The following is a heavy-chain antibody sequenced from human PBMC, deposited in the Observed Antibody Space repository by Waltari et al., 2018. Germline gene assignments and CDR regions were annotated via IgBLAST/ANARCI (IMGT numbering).Heavy chain of an antibody. CDR1: GGSISNGDYH. CDR3: MRDQRSTVLD. Sequence: QLQLQESGPGLVKPSETLSLTCTVSGGSISNGDYHWVWVRQPPGKGLEWNSTIHNTRGTYNNPSLKSRLTISVDTFKNQFSLKLSSVTAADTAVYHCMRDQRSTVLDWGQGTLVTVSS. D-gene: IGHD1-1*01. J-gene: IGHJ4*02. CDR2: IHNTRGT. V-gene: IGHV4-39*07.